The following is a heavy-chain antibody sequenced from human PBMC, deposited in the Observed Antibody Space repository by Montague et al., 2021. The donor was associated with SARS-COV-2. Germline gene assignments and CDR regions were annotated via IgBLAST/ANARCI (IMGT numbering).Heavy chain of an antibody. CDR3: ARRPGRVWGLDV. Sequence: SETLSLTCAVYGASFSGYYWNFIRQTPGKGLECLGEISHSGTTKYNPSLKSRFTISADTSKNQFSLTLTSVTAADTAVYFCARRPGRVWGLDVWGHGTTVTVSS. D-gene: IGHD3-10*01. V-gene: IGHV4-34*01. J-gene: IGHJ6*02. CDR2: ISHSGTT. CDR1: GASFSGYY.